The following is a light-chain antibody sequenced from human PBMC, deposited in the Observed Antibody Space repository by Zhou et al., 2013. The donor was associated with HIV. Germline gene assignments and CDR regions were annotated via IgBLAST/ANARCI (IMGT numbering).Light chain of an antibody. CDR3: QQYATSTPT. V-gene: IGKV3-20*01. CDR1: QYMDVNY. Sequence: EIVLTQSPGTLSLSPGERATLSCRASQYMDVNYLAWYQQRPGQAPRLLIYAASSRAAGIPDRFSGSGSGTDFTLTVARLEPEDFAVYYCQQYATSTPTFGQGTEVEIK. CDR2: AAS. J-gene: IGKJ1*01.